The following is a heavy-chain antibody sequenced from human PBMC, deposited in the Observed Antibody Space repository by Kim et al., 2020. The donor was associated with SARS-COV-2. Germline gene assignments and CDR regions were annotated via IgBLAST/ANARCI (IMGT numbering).Heavy chain of an antibody. J-gene: IGHJ4*02. Sequence: IYSGDKTYYVESVKGRLTISRDNSKNTLYLQMSSLRVEDTAVYYCATNLAAAGVVWGQGTLVTVSS. D-gene: IGHD6-13*01. V-gene: IGHV3-66*01. CDR2: IYSGDKT. CDR3: ATNLAAAGVV.